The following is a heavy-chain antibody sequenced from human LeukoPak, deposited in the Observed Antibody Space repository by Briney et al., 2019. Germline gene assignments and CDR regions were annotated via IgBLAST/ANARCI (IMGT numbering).Heavy chain of an antibody. Sequence: GRSLRLSCAASGFTFNNYAMHWVRQAPGKGLEWVAAISYDARIEHYSDSVKGRFTISRDNSKNTLYLLMNSLRTEDTAVYYCVRDGGVSGYDLLDYWGQGTLVTVSS. CDR2: ISYDARIE. J-gene: IGHJ4*02. V-gene: IGHV3-30*04. CDR1: GFTFNNYA. D-gene: IGHD5-12*01. CDR3: VRDGGVSGYDLLDY.